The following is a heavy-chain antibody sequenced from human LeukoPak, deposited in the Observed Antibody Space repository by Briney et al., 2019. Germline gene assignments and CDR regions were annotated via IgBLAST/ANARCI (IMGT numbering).Heavy chain of an antibody. J-gene: IGHJ4*02. D-gene: IGHD5-12*01. V-gene: IGHV3-30*02. CDR1: GFTFSSYG. Sequence: GGSLRLSCAASGFTFSSYGIHWVRQAPGKGLEWVAFLRYDESNNYYADSVKGRFTISRDNSKNTIYLQMNGLRTEDTAVYYCAKDRRGTYNGYTIDYWGLGTLVTVS. CDR2: LRYDESNN. CDR3: AKDRRGTYNGYTIDY.